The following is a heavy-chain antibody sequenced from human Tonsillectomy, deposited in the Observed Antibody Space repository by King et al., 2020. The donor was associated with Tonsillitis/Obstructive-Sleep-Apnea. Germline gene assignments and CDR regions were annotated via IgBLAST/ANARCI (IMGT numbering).Heavy chain of an antibody. J-gene: IGHJ4*02. D-gene: IGHD2-2*02. V-gene: IGHV1-69*04. Sequence: QLVQSGAEVKKPGSSVKVSCKASGGTFNSYGITWVRQAPGQGLEWMGRIIPMIGITNYAQKLQDRVTITADKSTSTAYMELNSLRSEDTAVYYCARDQGYCSTSMCYTPFDYWGQGTPVTVSS. CDR3: ARDQGYCSTSMCYTPFDY. CDR2: IIPMIGIT. CDR1: GGTFNSYG.